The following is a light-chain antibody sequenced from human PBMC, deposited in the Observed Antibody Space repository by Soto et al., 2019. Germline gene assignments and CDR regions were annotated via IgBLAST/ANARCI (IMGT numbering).Light chain of an antibody. CDR3: QQSYDYPYT. J-gene: IGKJ2*01. CDR2: AAS. V-gene: IGKV1-8*01. CDR1: QGIFSY. Sequence: AIRMTQSPSSFSASTGDRVTITCRASQGIFSYLAWYQQKPGKAPNLLICAASTLQSGVPSRFSGSGSGTDFTLTISRLQSEDSAIYFCQQSYDYPYTFGHGTKVGI.